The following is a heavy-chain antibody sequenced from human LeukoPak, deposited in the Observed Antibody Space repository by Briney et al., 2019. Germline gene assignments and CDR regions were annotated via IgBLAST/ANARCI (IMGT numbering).Heavy chain of an antibody. CDR2: INHSGST. CDR3: ARYSRGVGAASDY. V-gene: IGHV4-34*01. J-gene: IGHJ4*02. D-gene: IGHD2-15*01. Sequence: PSETLSLTCAVYGGSFSAYYWSWIRQPPGKGLEWIGEINHSGSTNYNPSLKSRVTISVDTSKNKFSLKLSSVIAADTAVYYCARYSRGVGAASDYWGRGTLVTVSS. CDR1: GGSFSAYY.